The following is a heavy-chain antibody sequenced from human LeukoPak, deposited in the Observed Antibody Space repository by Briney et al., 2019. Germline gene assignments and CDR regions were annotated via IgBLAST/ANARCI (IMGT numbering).Heavy chain of an antibody. Sequence: SETLSLTCAVYGGSFSGYYWSWIRQPPGKGLEWIGEINHSGSTNYNPSLKSRVTISVDTSKNQFSLKLSSVTAADTAVYYCARHVHYYDSSGYYRNPRTYYFDYWGQGTLVTVSS. D-gene: IGHD3-22*01. CDR2: INHSGST. J-gene: IGHJ4*02. CDR3: ARHVHYYDSSGYYRNPRTYYFDY. V-gene: IGHV4-34*01. CDR1: GGSFSGYY.